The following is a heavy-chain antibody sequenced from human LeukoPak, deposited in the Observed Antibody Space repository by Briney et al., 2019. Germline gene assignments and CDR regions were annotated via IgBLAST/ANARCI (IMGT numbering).Heavy chain of an antibody. CDR2: TSYDGTKK. D-gene: IGHD2/OR15-2a*01. CDR3: VKLSIIGVDY. V-gene: IGHV3-30*12. J-gene: IGHJ4*02. Sequence: PGGSLRLSCAASGFTFSSYGMHWVRQAPGKGLEWVAVTSYDGTKKDYADHVKGRFTISRDNSQNTLYLQMNSLRAEDTAVYYCVKLSIIGVDYWGQGALVTVSS. CDR1: GFTFSSYG.